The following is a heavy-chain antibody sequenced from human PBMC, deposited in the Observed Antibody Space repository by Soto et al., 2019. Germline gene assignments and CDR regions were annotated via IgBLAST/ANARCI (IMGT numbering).Heavy chain of an antibody. CDR3: ARGGALRFLEWLFWFDP. CDR1: GYTFTSYD. J-gene: IGHJ5*02. V-gene: IGHV1-8*01. CDR2: MNPNSGNT. Sequence: ASVKVSCKASGYTFTSYDINWVRQATGQGVERMGWMNPNSGNTGYAQKFQGRVTMTRNTSISTAYMELSSLRSEDTAVYYCARGGALRFLEWLFWFDPWGQGTLVTVSS. D-gene: IGHD3-3*01.